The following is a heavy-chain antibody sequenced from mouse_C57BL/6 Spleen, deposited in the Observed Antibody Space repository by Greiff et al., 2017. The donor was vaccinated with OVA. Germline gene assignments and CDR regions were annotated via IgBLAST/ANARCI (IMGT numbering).Heavy chain of an antibody. CDR3: ARNPYYGYYVDY. CDR2: IYPGDGDT. V-gene: IGHV1-80*01. J-gene: IGHJ2*01. D-gene: IGHD2-10*01. Sequence: QVQLQQSGAELVKPGASVKISCKASGYAFSSYWMNWVKQRPGQGLEWIGQIYPGDGDTNYNGKFKGKATLTADKSSSTAYMQLSSLTSEDSAVYFCARNPYYGYYVDYWGQGTTLTVSS. CDR1: GYAFSSYW.